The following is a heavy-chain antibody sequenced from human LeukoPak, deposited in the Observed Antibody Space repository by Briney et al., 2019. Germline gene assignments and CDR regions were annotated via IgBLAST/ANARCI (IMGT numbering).Heavy chain of an antibody. V-gene: IGHV4-39*01. D-gene: IGHD1-26*01. CDR1: GDSIRSSTYY. Sequence: SETLSLTCAVSGDSIRSSTYYWGWIRQPPGKGLEWIGSLYYSGSTYYNPSLRSRVTISVDTSKNQLSLKVTSVTAADTAVYYCAGRDVSSGRYGLDYWGQGTLVTVSS. J-gene: IGHJ4*02. CDR3: AGRDVSSGRYGLDY. CDR2: LYYSGST.